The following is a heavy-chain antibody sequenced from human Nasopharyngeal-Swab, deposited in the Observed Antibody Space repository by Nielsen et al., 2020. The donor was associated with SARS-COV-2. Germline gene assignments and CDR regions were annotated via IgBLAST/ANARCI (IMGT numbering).Heavy chain of an antibody. V-gene: IGHV3-7*03. D-gene: IGHD3-16*02. CDR1: EFTFSSYW. J-gene: IGHJ4*02. CDR2: IKTDGSET. Sequence: GGSLRLSCAASEFTFSSYWMSWVRQAPGKGLNWVASIKTDGSETYYGDSVKGRFTISRDNMKNSLHLQMNSLRVEDTAVYYCTGGGDEYDYVWGSYRPLWYHGGQGTLVTVSS. CDR3: TGGGDEYDYVWGSYRPLWYH.